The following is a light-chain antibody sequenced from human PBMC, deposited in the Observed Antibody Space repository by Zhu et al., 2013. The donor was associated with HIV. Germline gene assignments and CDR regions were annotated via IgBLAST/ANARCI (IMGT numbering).Light chain of an antibody. J-gene: IGKJ5*01. CDR1: QSVSSSY. V-gene: IGKV3-20*01. CDR3: QQLGKSPVT. CDR2: DAS. Sequence: EIVLTQSPDTLSLSPGERATLSCRASQSVSSSYLAWYQQKPGQAPRLLIYDASNRATGTPDRFSGSGSGTDFTLTINRLEPEDFAVYYCQQLGKSPVTFGQGTRLEIK.